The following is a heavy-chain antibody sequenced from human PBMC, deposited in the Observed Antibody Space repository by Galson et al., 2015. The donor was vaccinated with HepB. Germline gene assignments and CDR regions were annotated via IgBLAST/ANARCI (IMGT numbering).Heavy chain of an antibody. D-gene: IGHD6-25*01. CDR3: AKERINVAAAGTIDH. CDR2: SSGTGGST. V-gene: IGHV3-23*01. J-gene: IGHJ4*02. CDR1: GFTFRNYA. Sequence: SLRLSCAASGFTFRNYAMSWVRQAPGKGLQWVSASSGTGGSTDYADSVKGRFTISRDNSKNTLYLQINSLRAEDTAIYYCAKERINVAAAGTIDHWGQGTLVTVSS.